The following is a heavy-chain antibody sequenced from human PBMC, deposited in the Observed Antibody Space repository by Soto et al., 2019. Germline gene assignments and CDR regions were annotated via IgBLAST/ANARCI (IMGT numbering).Heavy chain of an antibody. Sequence: ESLKVSYRGYGYEFNTNWFVWVRQLPGKGLEWVGIMYPGDSDTRYNPSLQGHVTLSADVTVSTAFLQWRSLKTSDTGMYFCARLPRDCNKTSCYYADHWGHGTQVTVSS. CDR3: ARLPRDCNKTSCYYADH. V-gene: IGHV5-51*01. CDR1: GYEFNTNW. CDR2: MYPGDSDT. J-gene: IGHJ4*01. D-gene: IGHD2-2*01.